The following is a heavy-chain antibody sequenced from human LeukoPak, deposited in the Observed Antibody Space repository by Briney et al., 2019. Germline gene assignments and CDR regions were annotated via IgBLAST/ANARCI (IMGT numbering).Heavy chain of an antibody. CDR2: IYHSGRT. J-gene: IGHJ5*02. CDR1: GGSFSVYY. Sequence: PSETLSLTCTVYGGSFSVYYWIWIRQPPGKGLEWIGEIYHSGRTNYNPSLKSRVTISVDTSKNEFSLKLSSVTAADTAVYYCARDGGSNNYWFDPWGQGTLVTVSS. D-gene: IGHD4-23*01. V-gene: IGHV4-34*01. CDR3: ARDGGSNNYWFDP.